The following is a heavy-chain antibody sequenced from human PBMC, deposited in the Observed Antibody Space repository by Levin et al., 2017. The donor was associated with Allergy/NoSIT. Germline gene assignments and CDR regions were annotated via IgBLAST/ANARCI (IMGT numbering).Heavy chain of an antibody. Sequence: PGGSLRLSCAASGFTFSSYSMTWVRQAPGKGLEWVANIKQDGSETDFVDSVKGRFTISRDNAKNSVYLHMNSLRAEDTAVYYCARENYYDRSGYPRSFDLWGQGTLVTVSS. V-gene: IGHV3-7*01. CDR3: ARENYYDRSGYPRSFDL. CDR1: GFTFSSYS. J-gene: IGHJ4*02. CDR2: IKQDGSET. D-gene: IGHD3-22*01.